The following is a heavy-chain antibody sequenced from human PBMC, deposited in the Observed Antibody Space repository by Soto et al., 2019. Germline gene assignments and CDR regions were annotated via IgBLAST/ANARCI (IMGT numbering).Heavy chain of an antibody. Sequence: SETLSLTCIVSGGSIRSYYWSWVRQPPGKGLDWIGYISHSGSTDYNPSLNSRVTISVDTSKNEFSLRLSSMTAADTAVYYCARVRKEQVGGYNYYGMDVWGQGTTVTVSS. J-gene: IGHJ6*02. CDR1: GGSIRSYY. CDR3: ARVRKEQVGGYNYYGMDV. D-gene: IGHD5-18*01. CDR2: ISHSGST. V-gene: IGHV4-59*01.